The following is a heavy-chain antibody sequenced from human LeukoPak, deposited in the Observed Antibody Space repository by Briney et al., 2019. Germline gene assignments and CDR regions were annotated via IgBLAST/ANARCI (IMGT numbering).Heavy chain of an antibody. CDR3: ASQSYARFDP. V-gene: IGHV3-7*01. CDR2: IKQDGSEK. D-gene: IGHD3-16*01. J-gene: IGHJ5*02. Sequence: PGGSLRLSCATSGFTFSSHWMSWVRQTPGKGLEWVANIKQDGSEKYYVDSVKGRFTISRDNAKNSLYLQMNSLRAEDTAVYYCASQSYARFDPWGQGTLVTVSS. CDR1: GFTFSSHW.